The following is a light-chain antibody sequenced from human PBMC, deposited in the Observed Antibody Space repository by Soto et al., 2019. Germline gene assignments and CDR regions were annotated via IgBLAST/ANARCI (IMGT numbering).Light chain of an antibody. CDR2: GVT. J-gene: IGLJ1*01. CDR3: SSFTTTYFYV. V-gene: IGLV2-14*01. Sequence: QSVLTQPASVSGSLGQSITLSCTGSGGDIGAYNNVSWYQQHPGKAPKLIIYGVTHRPSGVSSRFSASKSAYTASLTISALQAEDEADYYCSSFTTTYFYVFGPGTKLTVL. CDR1: GGDIGAYNN.